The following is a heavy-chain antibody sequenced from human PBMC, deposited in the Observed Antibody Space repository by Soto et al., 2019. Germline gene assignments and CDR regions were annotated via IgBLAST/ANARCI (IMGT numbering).Heavy chain of an antibody. Sequence: GGSLSLSCAASGFTFSSYRMNWVRPAPGKGLEWVSYISSSSSTIYYADSVKGRFTISRDNAKNSLYLQMNSLRAEDTAVYYCARDWGYYYYYGMDVWGQGTTVTVSS. V-gene: IGHV3-48*04. CDR3: ARDWGYYYYYGMDV. J-gene: IGHJ6*02. CDR2: ISSSSSTI. D-gene: IGHD3-16*01. CDR1: GFTFSSYR.